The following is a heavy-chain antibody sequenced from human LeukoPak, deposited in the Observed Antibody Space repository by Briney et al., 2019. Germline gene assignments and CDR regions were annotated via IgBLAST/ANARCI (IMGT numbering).Heavy chain of an antibody. CDR2: IFYSGNT. D-gene: IGHD1-26*01. CDR3: ARLAAISGSDYPDD. CDR1: GVSISSYY. V-gene: IGHV4-59*08. Sequence: SSETLSLTCTVSGVSISSYYWSWIRQPPGKGLEWIGYIFYSGNTIYNPSLRSRVTISADTSKNHFSLRLRSVTAADTAVYYCARLAAISGSDYPDDWGHGTLVTVSS. J-gene: IGHJ4*01.